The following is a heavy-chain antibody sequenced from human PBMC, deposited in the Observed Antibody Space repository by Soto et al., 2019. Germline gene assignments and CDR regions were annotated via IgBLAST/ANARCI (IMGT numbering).Heavy chain of an antibody. CDR1: GFTFSSYA. J-gene: IGHJ4*02. CDR3: AKALGELSPESYDY. D-gene: IGHD3-16*02. CDR2: ISYDGSDK. V-gene: IGHV3-30*18. Sequence: VQLVESGGGVVQPGRSLRLSCAASGFTFSSYAMHWVRQAPGKRLEWVAVISYDGSDKYYADSVKGRFTSSRDNSKNTLNLQMNSLRADDTAVYYCAKALGELSPESYDYWGQGTLITVSS.